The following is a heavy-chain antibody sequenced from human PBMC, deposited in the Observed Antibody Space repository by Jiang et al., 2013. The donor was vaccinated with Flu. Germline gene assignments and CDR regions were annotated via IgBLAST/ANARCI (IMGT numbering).Heavy chain of an antibody. CDR1: AW. CDR2: IKSKTDGGTT. V-gene: IGHV3-15*01. D-gene: IGHD1-26*01. J-gene: IGHJ4*02. CDR3: TTEAQWELPTDY. Sequence: AWMSWVRQAPGKGLEWVGRIKSKTDGGTTDYAAPVKGRFTISRDDSKNTLYLQMNSLKTEDTAVYYCTTEAQWELPTDYWGQGTLVTVSS.